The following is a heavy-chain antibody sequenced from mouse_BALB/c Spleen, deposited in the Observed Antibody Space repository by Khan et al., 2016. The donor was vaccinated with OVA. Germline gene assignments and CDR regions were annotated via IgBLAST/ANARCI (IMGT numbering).Heavy chain of an antibody. CDR2: IDPYDSET. J-gene: IGHJ3*01. CDR3: ARNPFAY. V-gene: IGHV1-52*01. CDR1: GYTFTSYW. Sequence: QVRLQQSGAELVRPGASVKLSCEASGYTFTSYWMNWVKQSPEQGLEWIGRIDPYDSETHYNQNFKDKAILTVDKSSSTAYMQLSSLTSGDSAVYFCARNPFAYWGQGTLVTVSA.